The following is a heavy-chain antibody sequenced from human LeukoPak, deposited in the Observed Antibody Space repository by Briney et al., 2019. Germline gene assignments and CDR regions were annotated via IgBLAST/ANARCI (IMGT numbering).Heavy chain of an antibody. CDR2: INPNSGGT. V-gene: IGHV1-2*04. D-gene: IGHD6-13*01. CDR3: ARGGVYSSSWYGFTDAFDI. J-gene: IGHJ3*02. Sequence: GASVKVSCKPFGYTFNTYGITWVRQAPGQGLEWMGWINPNSGGTNYAQKFQGWVTMTRDTSVSTAYMELSRLRSDDTAVYYCARGGVYSSSWYGFTDAFDIWGQGTMVTVSS. CDR1: GYTFNTYG.